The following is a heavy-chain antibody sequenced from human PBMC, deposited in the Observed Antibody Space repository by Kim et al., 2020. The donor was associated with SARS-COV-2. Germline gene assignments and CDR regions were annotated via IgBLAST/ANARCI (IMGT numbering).Heavy chain of an antibody. Sequence: ASVKVSCKASGYTFTGYYMHWVRQAPGQGLEWMGRINPNSGGTNYAQKFQGRVTMTRDTSISTAYMELSRLRSDDTAVYYCARDLVAVAGGDAFDIWGQGTMVTVSS. CDR1: GYTFTGYY. D-gene: IGHD6-19*01. J-gene: IGHJ3*02. CDR2: INPNSGGT. V-gene: IGHV1-2*06. CDR3: ARDLVAVAGGDAFDI.